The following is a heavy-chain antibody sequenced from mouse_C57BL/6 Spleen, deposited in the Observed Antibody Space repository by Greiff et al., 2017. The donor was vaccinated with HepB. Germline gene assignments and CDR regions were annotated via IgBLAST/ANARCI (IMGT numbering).Heavy chain of an antibody. CDR2: SRNKANDYTT. CDR1: GFTFSDFY. Sequence: EVKLVESGGGLVQSGRSLRLSCATSGFTFSDFYMEWVRQAPGKGLEWIAASRNKANDYTTEYSASVKGRFIVSRDTSQSILYLQMNALRAEDTAIYYCARDAYGYEWYFDVWGTGTTVTVSS. J-gene: IGHJ1*03. V-gene: IGHV7-1*01. D-gene: IGHD2-2*01. CDR3: ARDAYGYEWYFDV.